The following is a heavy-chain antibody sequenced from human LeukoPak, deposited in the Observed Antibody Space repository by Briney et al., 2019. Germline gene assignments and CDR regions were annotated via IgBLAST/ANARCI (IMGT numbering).Heavy chain of an antibody. D-gene: IGHD3-9*01. CDR1: VYMFAVFG. Sequence: VASVKVPCKASVYMFAVFGITWVRQAPGQGLEWMGSIRVHNGDTNYAQKFQGRLTMTTDTSATTAYMELRSLKSDDTAVYYCARDRYDVGVAFVFWRQGTMVTVSS. V-gene: IGHV1-18*01. CDR2: IRVHNGDT. J-gene: IGHJ3*01. CDR3: ARDRYDVGVAFVF.